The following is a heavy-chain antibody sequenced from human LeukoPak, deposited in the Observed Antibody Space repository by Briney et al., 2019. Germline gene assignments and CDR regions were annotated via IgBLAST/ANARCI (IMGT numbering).Heavy chain of an antibody. J-gene: IGHJ3*02. Sequence: PSETLSLTCSVFGASISSGSNYWGWIRQPPGKTLEWIGSIYSSGSTYYNPSLKSRVIIISDTPKNHFSLTLSSVTAADTAVYYCARSDDYGLVGIWGQGTMVTVSS. CDR1: GASISSGSNY. CDR3: ARSDDYGLVGI. D-gene: IGHD3/OR15-3a*01. V-gene: IGHV4-39*07. CDR2: IYSSGST.